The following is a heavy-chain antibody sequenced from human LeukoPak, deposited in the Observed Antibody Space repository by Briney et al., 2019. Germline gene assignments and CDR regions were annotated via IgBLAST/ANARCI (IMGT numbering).Heavy chain of an antibody. CDR2: INHSGST. D-gene: IGHD4-23*01. CDR1: GGSFSGYY. V-gene: IGHV4-34*01. Sequence: PSETLSLTCAVYGGSFSGYYWSWIRQPPGKGLEWIGGINHSGSTNYNPSLKSRVTLSVDTSKNQFSLKLSSVTAADTAVYYCARLPYYGGYSRSFHYWGQGTLVTVSS. J-gene: IGHJ4*02. CDR3: ARLPYYGGYSRSFHY.